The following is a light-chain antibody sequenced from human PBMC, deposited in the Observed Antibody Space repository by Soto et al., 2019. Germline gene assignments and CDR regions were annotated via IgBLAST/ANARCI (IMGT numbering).Light chain of an antibody. V-gene: IGKV1-39*01. CDR1: QTISNF. Sequence: DIQMTQSPSSLSASVGDRVTVTCRASQTISNFLNWYQQKPGKAPNLLIFAASNLQSGVPSRFSGSRSGTEFTLTISSLQPEDFATYYCLQTYSALTFGGGTKVDIK. CDR3: LQTYSALT. CDR2: AAS. J-gene: IGKJ4*01.